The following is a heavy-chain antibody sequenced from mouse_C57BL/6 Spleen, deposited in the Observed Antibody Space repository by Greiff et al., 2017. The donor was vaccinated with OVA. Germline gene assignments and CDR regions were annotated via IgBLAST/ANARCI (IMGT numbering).Heavy chain of an antibody. Sequence: QVQLQQPGAELVMPGASVKLSCKASGYTFTSYWMHWVKQRPGQGLEWIGEIDPSDSYTNYNQKFKGKSTLTVDKSSSTAYMQLSSLTSEDSAVYYCARIRGYYYGSSYYYAMDYWGQGTSVTVSS. D-gene: IGHD1-1*01. CDR2: IDPSDSYT. CDR1: GYTFTSYW. J-gene: IGHJ4*01. V-gene: IGHV1-69*01. CDR3: ARIRGYYYGSSYYYAMDY.